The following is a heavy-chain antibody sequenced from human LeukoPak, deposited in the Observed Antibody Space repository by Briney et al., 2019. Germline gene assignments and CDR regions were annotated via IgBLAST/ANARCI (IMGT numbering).Heavy chain of an antibody. D-gene: IGHD6-13*01. CDR3: ARGRGYSGTAKSPYYFDY. J-gene: IGHJ4*02. V-gene: IGHV1-3*01. Sequence: GASVKVSCKASGYTSTSYAIHWMRQAPGQRLEWMGWINAASGNTKYSQKFQDRVTITRDTSASTVYMELSSLRSEDTAVYYCARGRGYSGTAKSPYYFDYWGQETLVTVSS. CDR1: GYTSTSYA. CDR2: INAASGNT.